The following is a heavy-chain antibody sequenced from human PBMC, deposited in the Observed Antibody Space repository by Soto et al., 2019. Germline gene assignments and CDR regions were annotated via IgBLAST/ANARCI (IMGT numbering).Heavy chain of an antibody. D-gene: IGHD3-3*01. J-gene: IGHJ4*02. CDR2: INDGNGNT. V-gene: IGHV1-3*01. CDR1: GYTFTSYA. CDR3: ARVYFLEWLPYFDY. Sequence: QVPLVQSGAEVKKPGASVKVSCKSSGYTFTSYAMHWVLQAPGQRLEWMGWINDGNGNTKYSQKFQGRVNITRDTSASKAYMELSSLRSEDTAVYYCARVYFLEWLPYFDYWGQGTLVTVSS.